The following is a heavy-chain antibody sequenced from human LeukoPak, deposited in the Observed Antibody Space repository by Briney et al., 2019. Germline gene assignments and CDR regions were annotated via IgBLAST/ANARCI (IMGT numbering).Heavy chain of an antibody. D-gene: IGHD4-23*01. J-gene: IGHJ3*02. CDR2: IYHSGST. Sequence: PSETLSLTCAVSGYSISSGYYWGWIRQPPGQGLEWIGSIYHSGSTYYNPSLKSRVTISVDTSKNQFSLKLSSVTAADTAVYYCARDYGGNSGAFDIWGQGTMVTVSS. V-gene: IGHV4-38-2*02. CDR1: GYSISSGYY. CDR3: ARDYGGNSGAFDI.